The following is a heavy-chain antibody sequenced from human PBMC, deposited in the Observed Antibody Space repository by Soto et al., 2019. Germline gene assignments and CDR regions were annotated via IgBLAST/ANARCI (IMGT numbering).Heavy chain of an antibody. Sequence: PWGSLRLSCAACGFIFSDYFMVWVRQAPGRGLEWISYISSSGRTIYYADSVKDRFTVSRDNSKNTLYLQMNSLRADDTAVYYCARVPESSWGQGTLVPVS. CDR1: GFIFSDYF. CDR3: ARVPESS. CDR2: ISSSGRTI. J-gene: IGHJ1*01. D-gene: IGHD3-10*01. V-gene: IGHV3-11*01.